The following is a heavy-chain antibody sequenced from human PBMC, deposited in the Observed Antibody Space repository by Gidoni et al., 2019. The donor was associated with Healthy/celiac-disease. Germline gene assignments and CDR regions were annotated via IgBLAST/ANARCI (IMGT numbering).Heavy chain of an antibody. Sequence: QVQLQQWGAGLLKPSETLSLTCAVYGGSFRGYYWSWIRQPPGKGLEWIGEINHGGSTNYNPSLKSRVTISVDTSKNHFSLKLSSVTAADTAVYYCARRITMIVAAMPNWFAPWGQGTLVTVSS. V-gene: IGHV4-34*01. CDR1: GGSFRGYY. D-gene: IGHD3-22*01. CDR3: ARRITMIVAAMPNWFAP. CDR2: INHGGST. J-gene: IGHJ5*02.